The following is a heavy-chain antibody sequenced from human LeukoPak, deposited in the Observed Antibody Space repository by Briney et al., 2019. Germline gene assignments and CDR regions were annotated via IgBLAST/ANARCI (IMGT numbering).Heavy chain of an antibody. Sequence: SGGSLRLSCAASGFTFSSYAMSWVRQAPGKGLEWVSAISGSGGSTYYADSVKGRFTISRDNSKNTLYLQMNSLRAEDTAVYYCAKDPYDSSGYGMDYWGQGTLVPVSS. CDR1: GFTFSSYA. CDR3: AKDPYDSSGYGMDY. CDR2: ISGSGGST. J-gene: IGHJ4*02. D-gene: IGHD3-22*01. V-gene: IGHV3-23*01.